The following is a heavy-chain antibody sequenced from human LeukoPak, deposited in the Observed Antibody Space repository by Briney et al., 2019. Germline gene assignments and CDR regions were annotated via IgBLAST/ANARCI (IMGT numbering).Heavy chain of an antibody. D-gene: IGHD5-18*01. CDR2: VSDDGSNT. Sequence: GGSLRLSCAASGFTFSSFGMHWVRQAPGKGLEWVAVVSDDGSNTYYADSVKGRFTISRDNSKNTLYLQLNSLRAEDTAVYYCAKDADTATIIYWYFDLWGRGTLVTVSS. CDR3: AKDADTATIIYWYFDL. V-gene: IGHV3-30*18. J-gene: IGHJ2*01. CDR1: GFTFSSFG.